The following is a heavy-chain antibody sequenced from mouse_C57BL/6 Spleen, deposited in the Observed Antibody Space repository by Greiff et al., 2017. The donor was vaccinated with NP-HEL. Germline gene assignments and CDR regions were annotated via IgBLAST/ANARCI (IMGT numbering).Heavy chain of an antibody. J-gene: IGHJ1*03. CDR3: ARKALNNYYGSSSYWYFDV. D-gene: IGHD1-1*01. Sequence: EVQGVESGGGLVKPGGSLKLSCAASGFTFSDYGMHWVRQAPEKGLEWVAYISSGSSTIYYADTVKGRFTISRDNAKNTLFLQMTSLRSEDTAMYYCARKALNNYYGSSSYWYFDVWGTGTTVTVSS. CDR1: GFTFSDYG. CDR2: ISSGSSTI. V-gene: IGHV5-17*01.